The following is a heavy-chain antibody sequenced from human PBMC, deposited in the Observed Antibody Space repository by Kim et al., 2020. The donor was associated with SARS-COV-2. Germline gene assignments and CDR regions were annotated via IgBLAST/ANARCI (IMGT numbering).Heavy chain of an antibody. J-gene: IGHJ4*02. V-gene: IGHV3-74*01. CDR2: GI. D-gene: IGHD3-10*01. CDR3: YGSGSRRGFDL. Sequence: GIGYPDSVTGRFTISRDYAKNTLYLQMNSLRTEDTGVYFCYGSGSRRGFDLWGQGTLVTVSS.